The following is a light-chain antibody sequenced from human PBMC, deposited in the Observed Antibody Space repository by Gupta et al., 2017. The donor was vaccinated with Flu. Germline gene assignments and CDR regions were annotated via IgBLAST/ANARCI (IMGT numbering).Light chain of an antibody. Sequence: PPPISCSTSQRRVYHDGTNYLAWFQQRPGQSTRRLIYKGVKRASGVPGRFSGSGAGTDFTLKITRVEAEDVGVYYCRQGRHWRLTFGGGTKVEIK. V-gene: IGKV2-30*01. J-gene: IGKJ4*01. CDR2: KGV. CDR3: RQGRHWRLT. CDR1: QRRVYHDGTNY.